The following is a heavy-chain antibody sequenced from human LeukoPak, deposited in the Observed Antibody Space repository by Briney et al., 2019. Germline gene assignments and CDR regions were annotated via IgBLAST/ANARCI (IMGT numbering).Heavy chain of an antibody. Sequence: GGSLRLSCAASGFSLSAYAMSWVRQAPGKGLEWVSVISGGGGISYYADSVEGRFTISRDNSNNTLYLHMNSLRAEDTAIYYCAKTRGGSLHDGFDIWGQGTMVTVSS. D-gene: IGHD3-16*01. V-gene: IGHV3-23*01. CDR2: ISGGGGIS. J-gene: IGHJ3*02. CDR1: GFSLSAYA. CDR3: AKTRGGSLHDGFDI.